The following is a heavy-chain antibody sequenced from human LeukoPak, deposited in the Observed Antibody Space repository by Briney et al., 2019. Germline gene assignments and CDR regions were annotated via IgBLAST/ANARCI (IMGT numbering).Heavy chain of an antibody. CDR3: ARNRGDPSYFDY. CDR1: GFTFSSSA. V-gene: IGHV3-21*01. CDR2: ISTSSSYI. Sequence: GGSLRLSCAASGFTFSSSAMAWVRRAPGEGLQWVSSISTSSSYIYYADSVKGRFTISRNNPKNSLYLQMNSLRAEDTAVYYCARNRGDPSYFDYWGQGTLVTVSS. J-gene: IGHJ4*02. D-gene: IGHD4-17*01.